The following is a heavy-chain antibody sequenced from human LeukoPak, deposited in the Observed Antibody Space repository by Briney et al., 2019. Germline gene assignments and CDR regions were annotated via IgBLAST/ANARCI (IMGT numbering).Heavy chain of an antibody. CDR1: GFTFNSYG. J-gene: IGHJ4*02. CDR3: AKQLPGSRAAAGTGY. D-gene: IGHD6-13*01. Sequence: GRSLRLSCAASGFTFNSYGMHWVRQAPGKGLEWVAVISYDGSNKYYAVSVKGRFTISRDNSKNTLYLQMNSLRAEDTAVYYCAKQLPGSRAAAGTGYWGQGTLVTVSS. V-gene: IGHV3-30*18. CDR2: ISYDGSNK.